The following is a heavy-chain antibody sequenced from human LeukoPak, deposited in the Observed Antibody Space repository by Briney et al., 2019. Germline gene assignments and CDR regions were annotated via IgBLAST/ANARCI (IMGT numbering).Heavy chain of an antibody. CDR2: INSDGSST. J-gene: IGHJ6*04. D-gene: IGHD5/OR15-5a*01. Sequence: GGSLRLSCAASGFTFSSYWMHWVREVPGKGLVWVSRINSDGSSTSYADSVKGRFTISRDNAKNTLYLQMNSLRVEDTAVCYCARALRLGMDVWGKGTTVTVSS. CDR3: ARALRLGMDV. CDR1: GFTFSSYW. V-gene: IGHV3-74*01.